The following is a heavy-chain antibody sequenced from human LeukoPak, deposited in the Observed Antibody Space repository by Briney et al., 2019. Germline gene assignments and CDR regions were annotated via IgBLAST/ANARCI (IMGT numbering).Heavy chain of an antibody. CDR2: ISAYNGNT. CDR3: ARDGTTMVRGVPHRSGGWFDP. Sequence: GASVKVSCKASGYTFTSYGISWVRQAPGQGLEWMGWISAYNGNTNYAQKLQGRVTMTTDTSTSTAYMELRSLRSDDTAVYYCARDGTTMVRGVPHRSGGWFDPWGQGTLVTVSS. CDR1: GYTFTSYG. V-gene: IGHV1-18*01. J-gene: IGHJ5*02. D-gene: IGHD3-10*01.